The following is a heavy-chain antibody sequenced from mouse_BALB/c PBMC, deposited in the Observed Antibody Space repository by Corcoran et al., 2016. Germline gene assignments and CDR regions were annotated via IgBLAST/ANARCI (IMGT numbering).Heavy chain of an antibody. Sequence: EVQLQRSGPELVKPGASVKMSCKASGYKFTSYVMHWVKQKTGQGLEWIGYINPYNDGTKYNEKFKGKATLTSDKSSNSAYMELSSLASEDSAVYYCARLYPGIAMDYWGQGTSVTVSS. CDR2: INPYNDGT. CDR3: ARLYPGIAMDY. V-gene: IGHV1S136*01. CDR1: GYKFTSYV. J-gene: IGHJ4*01.